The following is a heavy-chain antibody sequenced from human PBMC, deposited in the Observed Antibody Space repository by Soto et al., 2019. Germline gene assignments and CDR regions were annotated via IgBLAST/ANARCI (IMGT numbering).Heavy chain of an antibody. CDR1: GGSISSSSYY. J-gene: IGHJ5*02. Sequence: SETLSLTCTVSGGSISSSSYYWGWIRQPPGKGLEWIGSIYYSGSTYYNPSLKSRVTISVDTSKNQFSLKLSSVTAADTAVYYCASSKLDYDFWSGYYPRWFDPWGQGTLVTVSS. CDR3: ASSKLDYDFWSGYYPRWFDP. D-gene: IGHD3-3*01. CDR2: IYYSGST. V-gene: IGHV4-39*01.